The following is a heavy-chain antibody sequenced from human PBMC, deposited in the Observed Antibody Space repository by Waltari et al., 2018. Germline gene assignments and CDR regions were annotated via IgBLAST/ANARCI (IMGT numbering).Heavy chain of an antibody. V-gene: IGHV4-39*07. CDR1: GGSISSSRSY. D-gene: IGHD6-19*01. CDR2: IYYSGST. J-gene: IGHJ4*02. Sequence: QLQLQESGPGLVKPSDTLSLTCTVSGGSISSSRSYRGWIRQPPGKGLEWIGSIYYSGSTYYNPSLKSRVTISVDTSKNQFSLKLSSVTAADTAVYYCARDLYSSGWYPGYWGQGTLVTVSS. CDR3: ARDLYSSGWYPGY.